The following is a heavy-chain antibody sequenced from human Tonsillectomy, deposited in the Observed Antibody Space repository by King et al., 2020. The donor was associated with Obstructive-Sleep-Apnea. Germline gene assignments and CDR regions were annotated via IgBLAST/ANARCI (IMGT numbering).Heavy chain of an antibody. CDR3: ARIVVVPAAIVLYAFDI. D-gene: IGHD2-2*02. CDR1: GGSISSGDYY. V-gene: IGHV4-30-4*01. J-gene: IGHJ3*02. Sequence: QLQESGPGLVKPSQTLSLTCTVSGGSISSGDYYWSWIRQPPGKGLEWIGYIYYSGSTYYNPSLKSRTTISVDTSKKQFSLKLNSVTAADTAVYHCARIVVVPAAIVLYAFDIWGQGTRVTVSS. CDR2: IYYSGST.